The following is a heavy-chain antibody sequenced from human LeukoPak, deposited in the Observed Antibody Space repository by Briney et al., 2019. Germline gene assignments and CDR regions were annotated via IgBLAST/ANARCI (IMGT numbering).Heavy chain of an antibody. J-gene: IGHJ4*02. V-gene: IGHV4-59*01. D-gene: IGHD3-22*01. CDR1: GGSISSYY. CDR2: IYYTGST. CDR3: ARDRGHYYDSSGLFDY. Sequence: SETLTLICTVAGGSISSYYWSWIRQPPGKRLQWIGYIYYTGSTNYNPSLKSRVTISVDTSKTQCSLKLSSVTAADTAVYYCARDRGHYYDSSGLFDYWGQGTLVTVSS.